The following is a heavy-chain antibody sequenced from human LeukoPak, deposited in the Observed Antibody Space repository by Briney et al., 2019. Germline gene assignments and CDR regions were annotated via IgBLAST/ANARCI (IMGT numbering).Heavy chain of an antibody. CDR2: IIPIFGTA. D-gene: IGHD6-13*01. V-gene: IGHV1-69*01. CDR1: GGTFSIYA. Sequence: SVKVSCKPSGGTFSIYAINWVRQAPGQGLEWMGGIIPIFGTANYAQKFQGRVTITADESTTTAYMELSSLRSEDTAVYYCARQNSRDAFDIWGQGTMVTVSS. J-gene: IGHJ3*02. CDR3: ARQNSRDAFDI.